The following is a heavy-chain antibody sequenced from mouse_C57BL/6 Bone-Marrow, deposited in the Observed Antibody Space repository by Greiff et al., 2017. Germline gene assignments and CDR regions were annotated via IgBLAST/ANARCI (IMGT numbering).Heavy chain of an antibody. V-gene: IGHV1-75*01. CDR2: IFPGSGST. D-gene: IGHD3-2*02. Sequence: QVQLKESGPELVKPGASVKISCKASGYTFTDYYINWVKQRPGQGLEWIGWIFPGSGSTYYNEKFKGKATLTVDKSSSTAYMLLSSLTSEDSAVYFWARGPGLRLLKGYYYAMDYWGQGTSVTVSS. CDR1: GYTFTDYY. J-gene: IGHJ4*01. CDR3: ARGPGLRLLKGYYYAMDY.